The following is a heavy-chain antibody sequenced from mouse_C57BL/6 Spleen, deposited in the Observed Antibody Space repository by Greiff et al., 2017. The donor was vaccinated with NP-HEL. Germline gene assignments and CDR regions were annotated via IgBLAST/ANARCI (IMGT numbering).Heavy chain of an antibody. J-gene: IGHJ2*01. D-gene: IGHD2-3*01. Sequence: VQLQQSGPELVKPGASVKISRKASGYTFTDYYMNWVKQSHGKSLEWIGDINPNNGGTSYNQKFKGKATLTVDKSSSTAYMELRSLTSEDSAVYYCARGALYDGYDYWGQGTTLTVSS. V-gene: IGHV1-26*01. CDR3: ARGALYDGYDY. CDR1: GYTFTDYY. CDR2: INPNNGGT.